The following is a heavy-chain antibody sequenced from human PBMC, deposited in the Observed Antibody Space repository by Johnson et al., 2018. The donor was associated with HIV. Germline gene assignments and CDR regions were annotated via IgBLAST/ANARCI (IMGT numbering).Heavy chain of an antibody. V-gene: IGHV3-7*03. J-gene: IGHJ3*01. CDR1: GFTFSDYY. CDR2: IKQDGSDK. CDR3: AKDPAS. D-gene: IGHD6-25*01. Sequence: EVQLVESGGGLVKPGGSLRLSCAASGFTFSDYYMSWIRQAPGKGLEWVANIKQDGSDKHYVDSVKGRFTISRDNSKNTLYLQMNSLRAEDTAVYYCAKDPASWGQGTMVTVSS.